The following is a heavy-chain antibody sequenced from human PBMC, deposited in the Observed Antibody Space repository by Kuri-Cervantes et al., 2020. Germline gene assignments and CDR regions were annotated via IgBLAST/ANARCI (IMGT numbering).Heavy chain of an antibody. J-gene: IGHJ3*02. CDR2: IYYSGST. V-gene: IGHV4-59*01. Sequence: SETLSLTCTVSGGSINSYYWSWIRQPPGKGLEWIGYIYYSGSTNYNPSLKSRVTISVDTSKNQFSLKLSSVTAADTAVYFCARRVGPSDSFDIWGRGTMVTVSS. CDR3: ARRVGPSDSFDI. D-gene: IGHD1-26*01. CDR1: GGSINSYY.